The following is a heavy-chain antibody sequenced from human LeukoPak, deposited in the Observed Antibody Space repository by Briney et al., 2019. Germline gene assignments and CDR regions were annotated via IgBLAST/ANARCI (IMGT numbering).Heavy chain of an antibody. D-gene: IGHD6-19*01. J-gene: IGHJ4*02. CDR1: GGSISSYY. CDR3: ARHGGGWSFDY. CDR2: YSVTT. V-gene: IGHV4-59*08. Sequence: PSETLSLTCTVSGGSISSYYWTWIRQPPGKGLEWIGYYSVTTNYNPSLKSRVTISVDTSKNQFSLRLSSVTAADTAVYYCARHGGGWSFDYWGQGTLVTVSS.